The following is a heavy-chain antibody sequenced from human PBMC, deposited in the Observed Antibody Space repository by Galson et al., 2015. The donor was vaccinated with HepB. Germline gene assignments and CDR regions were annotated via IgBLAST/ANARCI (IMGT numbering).Heavy chain of an antibody. CDR2: FDPENGET. Sequence: SVKVSCKVSGYSLTVLSMHWVRQAPGIGLEWMGGFDPENGETVYAQKFQGRVTMTEDTSTDTAYMELSSLRSEDTAVYYCATEYTVLRNGLDVWGQGTTVTVSS. CDR3: ATEYTVLRNGLDV. V-gene: IGHV1-24*01. CDR1: GYSLTVLS. D-gene: IGHD3-3*01. J-gene: IGHJ6*02.